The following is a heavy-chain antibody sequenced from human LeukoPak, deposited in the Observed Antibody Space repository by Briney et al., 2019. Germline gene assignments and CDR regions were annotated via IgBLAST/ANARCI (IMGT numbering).Heavy chain of an antibody. V-gene: IGHV3-30*04. J-gene: IGHJ3*02. CDR2: ISYDGSNK. D-gene: IGHD3-10*01. CDR1: GFTFSSYA. Sequence: GGSLRLSCAASGFTFSSYAMHWVRQAPGKGLEWVAVISYDGSNKYYADSVKGRFTISRDNSKNTLYLQMNSLRAEDTAVYYCARDPPRHYYGSGSDAFDIWGQGTMVTVSS. CDR3: ARDPPRHYYGSGSDAFDI.